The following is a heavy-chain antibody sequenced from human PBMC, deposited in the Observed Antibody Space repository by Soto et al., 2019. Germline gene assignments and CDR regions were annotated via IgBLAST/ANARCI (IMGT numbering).Heavy chain of an antibody. CDR1: GFTFSSYG. CDR2: IWYDGSSK. D-gene: IGHD3-3*01. Sequence: QAKLVESGGGVVQPGRSLRLSCAVSGFTFSSYGMHWVRQAPGKGLEWVALIWYDGSSKFYADSVKGRFTISRDNSKNTLSLEMSSPRAEDTAMYYCAKPSYDFWSGYYHPFDGWGQGTLVTVSS. CDR3: AKPSYDFWSGYYHPFDG. J-gene: IGHJ4*02. V-gene: IGHV3-33*06.